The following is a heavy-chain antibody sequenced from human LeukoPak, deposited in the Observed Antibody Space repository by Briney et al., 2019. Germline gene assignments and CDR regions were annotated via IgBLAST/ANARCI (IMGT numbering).Heavy chain of an antibody. CDR2: ISGTGDGT. J-gene: IGHJ4*02. CDR1: GFTFNNYA. V-gene: IGHV3-23*01. CDR3: AKGMRSLYYFDN. Sequence: GSLRLSCAASGFTFNNYAMTWVRQAPGKGLEWVSAISGTGDGTYYADSVKGRFTISRDTSKNTLHLQMNSLRAEDTAVYYCAKGMRSLYYFDNWGRGTLVTVSS.